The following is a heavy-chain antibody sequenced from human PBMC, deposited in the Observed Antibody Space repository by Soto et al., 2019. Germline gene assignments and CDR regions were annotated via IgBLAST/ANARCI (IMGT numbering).Heavy chain of an antibody. Sequence: SESLSLSGAVCVGSVSGSYWSWMRQSPGKGLEWLGYVYYTGSTNYSPSPRSRVSISVDTSKNEFSLRLSSVTAADTAVYFCARSVAVPGAHIDYWGQGTQVTVSS. V-gene: IGHV4-59*02. CDR1: VGSVSGSY. D-gene: IGHD6-19*01. CDR2: VYYTGST. J-gene: IGHJ4*02. CDR3: ARSVAVPGAHIDY.